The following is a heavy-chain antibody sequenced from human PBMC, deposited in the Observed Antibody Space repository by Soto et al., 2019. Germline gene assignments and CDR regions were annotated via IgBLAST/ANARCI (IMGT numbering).Heavy chain of an antibody. D-gene: IGHD2-2*02. CDR2: TYYRSKWYN. Sequence: SQTLSLTCAISGDSVSSNSAAWNWIRQSPSRGLEWLGRTYYRSKWYNDYAVSVKSRITINPDTSKNQFSLQLNSVIPEDTAVYYCARAKDIVVVPAAIRSPRTMDVWGQGTTVTVSS. CDR3: ARAKDIVVVPAAIRSPRTMDV. J-gene: IGHJ6*02. V-gene: IGHV6-1*01. CDR1: GDSVSSNSAA.